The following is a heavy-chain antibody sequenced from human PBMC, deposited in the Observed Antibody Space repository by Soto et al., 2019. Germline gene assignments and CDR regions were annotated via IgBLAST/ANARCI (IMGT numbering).Heavy chain of an antibody. CDR1: GFTFSSYG. CDR3: AKDLGSSSWYWSATLDY. Sequence: QVQLVESGGGVVQPGRSLRLSCAASGFTFSSYGMHWVRQAPGKGLEWVEVVSYDGSNKYYADSVKGRFTISRDNSKSTLYLQMTSLRAEDTAVYYCAKDLGSSSWYWSATLDYWGQGTLVNVSS. J-gene: IGHJ4*02. V-gene: IGHV3-30*18. D-gene: IGHD6-13*01. CDR2: VSYDGSNK.